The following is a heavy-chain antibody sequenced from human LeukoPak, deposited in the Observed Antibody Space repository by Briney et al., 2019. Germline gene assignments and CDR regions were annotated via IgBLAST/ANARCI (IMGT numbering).Heavy chain of an antibody. CDR1: GDSISSYY. D-gene: IGHD5-18*01. V-gene: IGHV4-59*01. J-gene: IGHJ4*02. CDR3: AREGYSYGPFES. Sequence: SETLSLTCTVSGDSISSYYWSWIRQPPGKGLEWIGYIYYSGSTTYNPSLKSRVTISVDTSKNQFSLKLSSVTAADTAVYYCAREGYSYGPFESWGQGTLVTVSS. CDR2: IYYSGST.